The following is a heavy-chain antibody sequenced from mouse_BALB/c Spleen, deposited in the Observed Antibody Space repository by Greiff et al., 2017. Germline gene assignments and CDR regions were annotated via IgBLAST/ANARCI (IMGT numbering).Heavy chain of an antibody. Sequence: QVQLKESGAELVRPGSSVKISCKASGYAFSSYWMNWVKQRPGQGLEWIGQIYPGDGDTNYNGKFKGKATLTADKSSSTAYMQLSSLTSEDSAVYYCARWGNPYYFDYWGQGTTLTVSS. CDR2: IYPGDGDT. V-gene: IGHV1-80*01. CDR1: GYAFSSYW. J-gene: IGHJ2*01. CDR3: ARWGNPYYFDY.